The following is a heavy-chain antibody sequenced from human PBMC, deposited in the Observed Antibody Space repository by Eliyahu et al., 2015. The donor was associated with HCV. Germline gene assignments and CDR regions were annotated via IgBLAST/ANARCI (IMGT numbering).Heavy chain of an antibody. CDR2: IWYDGSNK. Sequence: QVQLVESGGGVVQPGRSLRLXCAASGFTFSSYXMHWVRQAPGKGLEWVAVIWYDGSNKYYADSVKGRFTISRDNSKNTLYLQMNSLRAEDTAVYYCAREGGELLDFDYWGQGTLVTVSS. CDR3: AREGGELLDFDY. D-gene: IGHD1-26*01. CDR1: GFTFSSYX. J-gene: IGHJ4*02. V-gene: IGHV3-33*01.